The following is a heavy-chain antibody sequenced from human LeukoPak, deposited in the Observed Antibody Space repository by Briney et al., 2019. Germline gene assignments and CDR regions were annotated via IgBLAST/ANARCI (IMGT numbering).Heavy chain of an antibody. CDR3: VREGEGPLSKDFVY. CDR2: IGPHSTFT. Sequence: ASMKVSCKSSGFTFTDHYIHWVRQGPGQGLEWMGYIGPHSTFTSSPREFQGRVTMTRDASMSTAYMELTRLTSDDTAVYYCVREGEGPLSKDFVYWGQGTLVTVSS. CDR1: GFTFTDHY. D-gene: IGHD2/OR15-2a*01. V-gene: IGHV1-2*02. J-gene: IGHJ4*02.